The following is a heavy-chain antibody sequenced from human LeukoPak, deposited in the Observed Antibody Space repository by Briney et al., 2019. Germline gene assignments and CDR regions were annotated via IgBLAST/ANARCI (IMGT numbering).Heavy chain of an antibody. J-gene: IGHJ4*02. CDR3: ARDVAPTPYCSSTSCYLFDY. CDR2: ISYDGSNK. D-gene: IGHD2-2*01. CDR1: GFTFSSYA. V-gene: IGHV3-30*04. Sequence: GRSLRLSCAASGFTFSSYAMHWLRQAPGKGLEWVADISYDGSNKYYADSVKRRFTISGVNSKNTLYLQMNGLRAEDTAVYYCARDVAPTPYCSSTSCYLFDYWGQGTLVTVSS.